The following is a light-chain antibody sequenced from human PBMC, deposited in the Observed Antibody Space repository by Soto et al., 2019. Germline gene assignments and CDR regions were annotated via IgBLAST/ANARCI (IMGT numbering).Light chain of an antibody. J-gene: IGKJ5*01. CDR2: VAS. V-gene: IGKV1-9*01. Sequence: IQLTQSPSSLSASVGDRVAITCRASQDIDNYLAWYQQKPGKAPKLLISVASTLQRGVPSRFSGSGSGTDFTLTISSLQPEDFATYDCKQLSHYPITFGQGTRLEIQ. CDR1: QDIDNY. CDR3: KQLSHYPIT.